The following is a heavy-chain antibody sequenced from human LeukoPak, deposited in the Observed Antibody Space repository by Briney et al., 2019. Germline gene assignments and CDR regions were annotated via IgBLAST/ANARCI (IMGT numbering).Heavy chain of an antibody. D-gene: IGHD1-14*01. CDR3: AKPARTDYTDY. CDR2: ISSSGSTI. Sequence: GGSLRLSCAASGFTFSSYEMNWVRQAPGKGLEWVSYISSSGSTIYYADSVKGRFTISRDNAENSLYLQMNSLRAEDTAVYYCAKPARTDYTDYWGQGTLVTVSS. CDR1: GFTFSSYE. J-gene: IGHJ4*02. V-gene: IGHV3-48*03.